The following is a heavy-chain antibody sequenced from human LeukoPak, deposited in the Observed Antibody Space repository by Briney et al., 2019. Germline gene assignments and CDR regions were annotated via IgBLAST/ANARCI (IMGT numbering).Heavy chain of an antibody. Sequence: SVTVSCTASGFTFTSSAVQWVRQARGQRLEWIGWIFVGSGNTNYAQKFQERVTITRDMSTSTAYMELSSLRSEDTAVYYCAAEGSSSGLYYYYYMDVWGKGTTVTVSS. D-gene: IGHD6-6*01. CDR3: AAEGSSSGLYYYYYMDV. CDR2: IFVGSGNT. V-gene: IGHV1-58*01. CDR1: GFTFTSSA. J-gene: IGHJ6*03.